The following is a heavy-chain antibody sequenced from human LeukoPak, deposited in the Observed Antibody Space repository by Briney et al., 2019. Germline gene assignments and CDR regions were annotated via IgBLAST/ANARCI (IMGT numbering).Heavy chain of an antibody. CDR2: MSYDGSNK. CDR1: GFTFSSYG. Sequence: GGSLRLSCAASGFTFSSYGMHWVRQAPGKGLEWVAVMSYDGSNKYYADSVKGRFTISRDNSKNTLYLQMNSLRAEDTAVYYCAITGDSSGYSFDYWGQGTLVTVSS. D-gene: IGHD3-22*01. CDR3: AITGDSSGYSFDY. J-gene: IGHJ4*02. V-gene: IGHV3-30*03.